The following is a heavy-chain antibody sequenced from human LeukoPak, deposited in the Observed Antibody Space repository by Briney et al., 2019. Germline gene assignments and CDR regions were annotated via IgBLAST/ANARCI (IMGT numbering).Heavy chain of an antibody. D-gene: IGHD2-2*01. CDR3: APIYRYCSTTSCYVPDY. CDR1: GVSLSTSGMC. J-gene: IGHJ4*02. Sequence: SGPALVKPTQTLTXTCSFSGVSLSTSGMCVSWIRQPPGKALEWLARIDWDDDKYYSTSLKTRLTISKGTSKNQVVLTMTNMDPVDTATYYCAPIYRYCSTTSCYVPDYWGQGTLVTVSS. CDR2: IDWDDDK. V-gene: IGHV2-70*11.